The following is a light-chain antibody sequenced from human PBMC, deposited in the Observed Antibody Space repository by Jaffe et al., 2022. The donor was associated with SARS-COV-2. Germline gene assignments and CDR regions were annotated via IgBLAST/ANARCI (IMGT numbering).Light chain of an antibody. CDR1: DIGRKS. V-gene: IGLV3-21*02. Sequence: SSELTQPPSVSAAPGETTKISCGENDIGRKSVHWYQRKPGQAPVLVVFDDSVRPSGIPERFSGSNSGNTATLTISRVEAGDEADYYCQVWDSSSDHRMFGGGTKLTVL. CDR2: DDS. J-gene: IGLJ3*02. CDR3: QVWDSSSDHRM.